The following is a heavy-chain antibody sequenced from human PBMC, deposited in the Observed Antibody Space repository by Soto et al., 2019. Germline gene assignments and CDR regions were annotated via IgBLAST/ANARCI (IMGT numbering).Heavy chain of an antibody. Sequence: QVQLVQSGAEAKKPGASVKVSCKASGYIFTNYDINWVRQPTGQGLEYLGWINPNSGNRGDVQKLKGRVIMTRNTTINTAYMELNSLRSEDPAVYYCARGLMYGDYARWFDPWCQGTLVTVSS. J-gene: IGHJ5*02. D-gene: IGHD4-17*01. CDR2: INPNSGNR. CDR1: GYIFTNYD. V-gene: IGHV1-8*01. CDR3: ARGLMYGDYARWFDP.